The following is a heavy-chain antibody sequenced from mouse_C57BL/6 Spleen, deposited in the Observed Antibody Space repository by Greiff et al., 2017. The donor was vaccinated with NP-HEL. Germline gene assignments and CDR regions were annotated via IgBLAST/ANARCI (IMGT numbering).Heavy chain of an antibody. D-gene: IGHD1-1*01. CDR2: INPSTGGT. CDR1: GYSFTGYY. CDR3: ARSVATRGYFDV. Sequence: VQLQQSGPELVKPGASVKISCKASGYSFTGYYMNWVKQSPEKSLEWIGEINPSTGGTTYNQKFKAKATLTVDKSSSTAYMQLKSLTSEDSAVYYCARSVATRGYFDVWGTGTTVTVSS. J-gene: IGHJ1*03. V-gene: IGHV1-42*01.